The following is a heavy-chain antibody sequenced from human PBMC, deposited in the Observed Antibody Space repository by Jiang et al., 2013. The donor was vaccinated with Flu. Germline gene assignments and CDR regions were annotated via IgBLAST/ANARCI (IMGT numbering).Heavy chain of an antibody. Sequence: AASGFTFSSYAMSWVRQAPGKGLEWVSAISGSGGSTYYADSVKGRFTISRDNSKNTLYLQMNSLRAEDTAVYYCAKDNDFWSGYYTCWGQGTLVTVSS. CDR1: GFTFSSYA. CDR3: AKDNDFWSGYYTC. J-gene: IGHJ4*02. D-gene: IGHD3-3*01. V-gene: IGHV3-23*01. CDR2: ISGSGGST.